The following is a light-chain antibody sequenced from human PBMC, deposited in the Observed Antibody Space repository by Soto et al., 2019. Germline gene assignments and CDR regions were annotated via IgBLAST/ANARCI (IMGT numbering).Light chain of an antibody. CDR3: QQYHKWPLT. J-gene: IGKJ1*01. V-gene: IGKV3-15*01. CDR1: QSVSSN. Sequence: EIMMTQSPGTLSASPGERATLSCRASQSVSSNLAWYQQKPGQAPRLLIYAVSTRPTGIPETFSGSGSGKEFNLTMRSSKSEDFGVYSCQQYHKWPLTFGQGTKVEI. CDR2: AVS.